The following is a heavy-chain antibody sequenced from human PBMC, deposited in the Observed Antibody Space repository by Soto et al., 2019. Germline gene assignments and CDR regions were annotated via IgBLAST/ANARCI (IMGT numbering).Heavy chain of an antibody. CDR1: GIIFSSYG. D-gene: IGHD2-2*01. V-gene: IGHV3-30*18. Sequence: QVQLVESGGGVVQPGRSLRLSCAASGIIFSSYGMHWVRQAPGKGLEWVAVISYDGSNKYYADSVKGRFTISRDNSKNTLYLQMNSLRAEGTAVYYCANSKPAAKTTEYYYYGMDVWGQGTTVTVSS. J-gene: IGHJ6*02. CDR3: ANSKPAAKTTEYYYYGMDV. CDR2: ISYDGSNK.